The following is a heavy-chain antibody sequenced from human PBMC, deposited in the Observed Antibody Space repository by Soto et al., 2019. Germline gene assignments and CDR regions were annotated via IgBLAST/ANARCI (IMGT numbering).Heavy chain of an antibody. Sequence: SETLSLTCTVSGGSITSYNGNWLRQPPGKALEWIGYVYNSGSTNYNPSLKSRVTISVDTSKNQFSLKVNSVTAADTAVYYCASTKKWLAFDYWGQGALVTVSS. V-gene: IGHV4-59*01. CDR2: VYNSGST. D-gene: IGHD6-19*01. CDR1: GGSITSYN. J-gene: IGHJ4*02. CDR3: ASTKKWLAFDY.